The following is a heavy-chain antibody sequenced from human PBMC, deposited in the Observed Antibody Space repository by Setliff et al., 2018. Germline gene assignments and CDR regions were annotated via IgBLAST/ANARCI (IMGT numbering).Heavy chain of an antibody. CDR1: TFSSYE. CDR3: ARDSSRIQDTYYYYFGMDV. J-gene: IGHJ6*02. CDR2: ISSSGSTI. Sequence: TFSSYEMNWVRQAPGKGLEWVSYISSSGSTIYYADSVKGRFTISRDNAKNSLYLQMNSLRAEDTAVYYCARDSSRIQDTYYYYFGMDVWGQGTPVTVSS. D-gene: IGHD5-18*01. V-gene: IGHV3-48*03.